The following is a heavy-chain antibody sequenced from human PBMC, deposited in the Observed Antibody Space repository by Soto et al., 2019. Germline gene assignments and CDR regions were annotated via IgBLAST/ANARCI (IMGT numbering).Heavy chain of an antibody. CDR2: ISGSGGST. CDR3: AKDLVPYCSGGSCYSAWFDP. J-gene: IGHJ5*02. Sequence: GGSLRLSCAASGFTFSSYAMSWVRQAPGKGLEWVSAISGSGGSTYYADSVKGRVTISRDNSKNTLYLQMNSLRAEDTAVYYCAKDLVPYCSGGSCYSAWFDPWGQGTLVTVSS. V-gene: IGHV3-23*01. D-gene: IGHD2-15*01. CDR1: GFTFSSYA.